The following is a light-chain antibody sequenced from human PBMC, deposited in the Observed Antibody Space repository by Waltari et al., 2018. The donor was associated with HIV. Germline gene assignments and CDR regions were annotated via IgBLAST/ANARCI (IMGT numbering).Light chain of an antibody. J-gene: IGLJ3*02. Sequence: QSVLTQPPSVSGAPGQRVTISCTGSSSNIGARFDVHWYQQLPGTAPKLLIYGDNHRPSGVPDRSSGSKSGTSASLAITGLQAEDEADYYCQSYDSSLSGSVFGGGTKLTVL. CDR2: GDN. CDR1: SSNIGARFD. V-gene: IGLV1-40*01. CDR3: QSYDSSLSGSV.